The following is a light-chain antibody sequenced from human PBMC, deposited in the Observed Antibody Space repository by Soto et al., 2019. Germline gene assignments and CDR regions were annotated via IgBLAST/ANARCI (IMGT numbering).Light chain of an antibody. CDR2: KAS. V-gene: IGKV1-5*03. Sequence: DIQMTQSPSTLSASVGDRVTITCRASQSISSCLAWYQQKPGKAPKLLIYKASSLESGVPSRFSGSGSGTEFTLTISSLQPDDFATYSCQQFDSYPFTFGEGTKLEIK. CDR3: QQFDSYPFT. CDR1: QSISSC. J-gene: IGKJ2*01.